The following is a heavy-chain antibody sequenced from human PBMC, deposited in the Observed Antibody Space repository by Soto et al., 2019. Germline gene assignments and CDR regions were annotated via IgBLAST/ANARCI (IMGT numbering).Heavy chain of an antibody. CDR3: AKDRVGRTFCTPLAL. CDR2: ITYDGSFQ. Sequence: QVQLVESGGGVVQPGGSLRLSCQDSGFNFDNYGMHWVRQAPGKGLEWVAVITYDGSFQYYADSVKGRFTISRDNSKNTLSLHLNTLKPEDTAVYHCAKDRVGRTFCTPLALWGHGTLVTLSS. D-gene: IGHD2-8*01. J-gene: IGHJ4*01. V-gene: IGHV3-30*18. CDR1: GFNFDNYG.